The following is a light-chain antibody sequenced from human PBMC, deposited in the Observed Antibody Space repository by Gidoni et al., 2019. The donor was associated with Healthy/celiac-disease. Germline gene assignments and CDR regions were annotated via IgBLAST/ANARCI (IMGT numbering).Light chain of an antibody. CDR2: KAS. CDR1: QSISSW. J-gene: IGKJ3*01. V-gene: IGKV1-5*03. CDR3: QQYNSYPFT. Sequence: DIQMTQSPSTLSASVGDRVTITYRASQSISSWLAWYQQKPGKAPKLLIYKASSLESGVPSRFSGSGSGTEVTLTISSLQPDDVATYYCQQYNSYPFTFGPGTKVDIK.